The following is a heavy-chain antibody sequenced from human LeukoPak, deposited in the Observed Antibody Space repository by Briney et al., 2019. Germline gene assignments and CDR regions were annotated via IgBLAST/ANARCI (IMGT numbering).Heavy chain of an antibody. CDR2: ISYDGSNI. Sequence: GGSLRLSCAASGFTFSNFVMHWVRQTPGKGLEWVAVISYDGSNIYYRDSVKGRFTISRDNSKNTLYLQMNSLRAEDTAVYYCARGNTIFGVVISSPDYWGQGTLVTVSS. D-gene: IGHD3-3*01. CDR3: ARGNTIFGVVISSPDY. J-gene: IGHJ4*02. CDR1: GFTFSNFV. V-gene: IGHV3-30*04.